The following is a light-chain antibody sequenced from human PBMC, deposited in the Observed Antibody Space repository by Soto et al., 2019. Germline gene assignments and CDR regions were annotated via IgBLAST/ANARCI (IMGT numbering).Light chain of an antibody. V-gene: IGKV1-27*01. CDR3: QRYDSAPLT. CDR1: QGISNA. CDR2: AAS. Sequence: DIQMTQSPSSLSASLGDRVTITCRASQGISNALAWYQQRPGKVPKLLMYAASTLQSGVPSRFSGSGSGTDFTLTISSLQPVDVATYYCQRYDSAPLTLGGGTKVDIK. J-gene: IGKJ4*01.